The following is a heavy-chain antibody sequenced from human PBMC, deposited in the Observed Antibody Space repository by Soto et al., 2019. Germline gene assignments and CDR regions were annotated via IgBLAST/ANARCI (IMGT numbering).Heavy chain of an antibody. CDR2: IYYDGNT. CDR1: GGSITSSSHY. V-gene: IGHV4-39*01. Sequence: QLQLQESGPGLVKPSETLSLTCTVSGGSITSSSHYWGWIRQPPGKGLECIGNIYYDGNTYYNPSLKGRVTISLDTSKNQFSLRLISVTAADTAVYYCARSSITPRLFMYPFDYWGQGTLVTVSS. J-gene: IGHJ4*02. D-gene: IGHD6-6*01. CDR3: ARSSITPRLFMYPFDY.